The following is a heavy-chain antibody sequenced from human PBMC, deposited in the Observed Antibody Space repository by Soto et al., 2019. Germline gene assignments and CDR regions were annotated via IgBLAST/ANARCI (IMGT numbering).Heavy chain of an antibody. CDR2: ISTGNGNT. CDR3: AADSDWEKDY. J-gene: IGHJ4*02. V-gene: IGHV1-18*01. Sequence: ASVKVSCKASGYAFTSYAISWVRQARGQGLEWMGWISTGNGNTNYTQKLQERVTMTTDTSTSTAYMELSSLRSEDTAVYYCAADSDWEKDYWGQGTPVAVSS. D-gene: IGHD3-9*01. CDR1: GYAFTSYA.